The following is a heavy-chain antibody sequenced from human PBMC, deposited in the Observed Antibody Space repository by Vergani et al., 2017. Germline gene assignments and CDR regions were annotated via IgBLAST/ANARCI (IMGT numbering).Heavy chain of an antibody. D-gene: IGHD3-10*01. CDR3: ARDVDATMVRGDAFDI. Sequence: VQLVESGGGLVQPGGSLRLSCAASGFTFSDYYMSWIRQAPGKGLEWVSYISSSSSYTNYADSVKGRFTISRDNAKNSLYLQMNSLRAEDTAVYYCARDVDATMVRGDAFDIWGQGTMVTVSS. CDR1: GFTFSDYY. V-gene: IGHV3-11*05. CDR2: ISSSSSYT. J-gene: IGHJ3*02.